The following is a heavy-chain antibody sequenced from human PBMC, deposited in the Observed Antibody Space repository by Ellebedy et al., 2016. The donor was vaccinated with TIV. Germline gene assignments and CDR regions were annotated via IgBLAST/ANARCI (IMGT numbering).Heavy chain of an antibody. Sequence: LSLTXAVYGGSFSGYYWSWVRQAPGKGLEWVAVISYDGSNKYYADSVKGRFTISRDNSKNTLYLQMNSLRAEDTAVYYCARDRDCGGDCYNWYFDLWGRGTLVTVSS. J-gene: IGHJ2*01. CDR3: ARDRDCGGDCYNWYFDL. D-gene: IGHD2-21*01. CDR2: ISYDGSNK. V-gene: IGHV3-30-3*01. CDR1: GGSFSGYY.